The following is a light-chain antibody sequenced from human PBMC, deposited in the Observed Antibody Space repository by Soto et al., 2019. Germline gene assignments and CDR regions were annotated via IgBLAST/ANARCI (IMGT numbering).Light chain of an antibody. CDR2: GAS. V-gene: IGKV3-15*01. J-gene: IGKJ4*01. CDR1: QDVSSN. CDR3: QQYIRWPLT. Sequence: EMVVTQSPATLSVSPGERATFSCRASQDVSSNLAWYQQKPGQAPRLLIYGASTRATGTPARFSGSGSGTEFTLTISSLQSEDYAVYFCQQYIRWPLTFGGGTKVEIK.